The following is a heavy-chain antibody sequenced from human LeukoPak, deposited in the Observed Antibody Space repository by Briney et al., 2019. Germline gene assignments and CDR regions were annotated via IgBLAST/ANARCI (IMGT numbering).Heavy chain of an antibody. CDR3: ASGHRLGLHAFDI. CDR2: IYSGGST. V-gene: IGHV3-66*01. CDR1: GFTVSSNY. Sequence: GGSLRLSCAASGFTVSSNYMSWVRQAPGKGLEWVSVIYSGGSTYYADSVKGRFTISRDNSKNTLYLQMNSLRAEDTAVYYCASGHRLGLHAFDIWGQGTMVTVSP. D-gene: IGHD3-9*01. J-gene: IGHJ3*02.